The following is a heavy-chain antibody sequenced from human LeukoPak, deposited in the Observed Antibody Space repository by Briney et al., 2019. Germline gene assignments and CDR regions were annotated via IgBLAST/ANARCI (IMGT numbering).Heavy chain of an antibody. CDR3: ARDAPYYDILTGYSFDY. J-gene: IGHJ4*02. CDR1: GYTFTSYY. Sequence: GASVKVSCKASGYTFTSYYMHWVRQAPGQGLEWMGIINPSGGNTNYAQKLQGRVTMTTDTSTSTAYMELRSLRSDDTAVYYCARDAPYYDILTGYSFDYWGQGTLVTVSS. D-gene: IGHD3-9*01. CDR2: INPSGGNT. V-gene: IGHV1-46*01.